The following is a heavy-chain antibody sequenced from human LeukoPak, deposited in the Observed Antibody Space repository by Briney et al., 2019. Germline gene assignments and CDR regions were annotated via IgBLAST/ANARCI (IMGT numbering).Heavy chain of an antibody. CDR1: GGSISSYY. CDR2: IYYSGST. CDR3: AGHFDYGDYGLRYFDL. V-gene: IGHV4-59*01. J-gene: IGHJ2*01. Sequence: SETLSLTCTVSGGSISSYYWRWIRQPPGKGLEWIGYIYYSGSTNYNPSLKSRVTISVDTSKNQFSLKLSSVTAADTAVYYCAGHFDYGDYGLRYFDLWGRGTLVTVSS. D-gene: IGHD4-17*01.